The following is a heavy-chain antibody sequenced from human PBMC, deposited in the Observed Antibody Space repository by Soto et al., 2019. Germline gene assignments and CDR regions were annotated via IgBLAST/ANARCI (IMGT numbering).Heavy chain of an antibody. CDR1: GFTFSSYG. J-gene: IGHJ4*02. Sequence: GGSLRLSCAASGFTFSSYGMHWVRQAPGKGLEWVAVIWYDGSNKYYADSVKGRFTISRDNSKNTLYLQMNSLRAEDTAVYYCARDHPLGRTGTTFDYWGQGTLVTVSS. CDR3: ARDHPLGRTGTTFDY. D-gene: IGHD1-1*01. V-gene: IGHV3-33*01. CDR2: IWYDGSNK.